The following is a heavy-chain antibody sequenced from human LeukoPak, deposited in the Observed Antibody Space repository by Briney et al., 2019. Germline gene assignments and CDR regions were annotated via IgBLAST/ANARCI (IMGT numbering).Heavy chain of an antibody. D-gene: IGHD6-19*01. Sequence: PSETLSLTCTVSVGSISSSRDYWGSIRQPPGKRLECIANIYYSGSTHYKPSLKSRITISVDTSKTQSSLKVSSVTAADTGVYYRARSTPIAVAGNFDYWGQGNLVTVPS. CDR3: ARSTPIAVAGNFDY. J-gene: IGHJ4*02. V-gene: IGHV4-39*01. CDR2: IYYSGST. CDR1: VGSISSSRDY.